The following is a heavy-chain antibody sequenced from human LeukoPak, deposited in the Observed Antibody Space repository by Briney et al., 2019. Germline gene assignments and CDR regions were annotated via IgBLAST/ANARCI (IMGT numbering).Heavy chain of an antibody. J-gene: IGHJ4*02. Sequence: ASVKVSCKASGYTFITYYVHWVRQAAGQGLEWMGVINPSGGSTSYAQKFQGRVTMTGDTSTSTVYMELSSLRSEDTAVYYCARSRLRLDYWGQGTLVTVSS. CDR2: INPSGGST. CDR1: GYTFITYY. CDR3: ARSRLRLDY. V-gene: IGHV1-46*01. D-gene: IGHD5-12*01.